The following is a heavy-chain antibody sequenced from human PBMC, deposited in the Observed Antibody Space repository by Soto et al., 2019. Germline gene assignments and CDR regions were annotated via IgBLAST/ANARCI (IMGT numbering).Heavy chain of an antibody. D-gene: IGHD2-2*01. V-gene: IGHV3-21*01. CDR3: AREDSIIIPAVSDF. CDR2: ISKSDYT. CDR1: GFAFNNYG. J-gene: IGHJ4*02. Sequence: GGSLRLSCTVSGFAFNNYGINWVRQAPGKGLEWVSSISKSDYTYYSDSVKGRFTISRDNAKNSVPLQMNTLRVEDTAVYYCAREDSIIIPAVSDFWGQGTLVTVSS.